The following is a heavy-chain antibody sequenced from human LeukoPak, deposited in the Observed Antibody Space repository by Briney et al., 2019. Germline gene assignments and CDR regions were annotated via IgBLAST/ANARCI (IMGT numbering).Heavy chain of an antibody. CDR3: ARDRDYIFFDY. CDR2: ISSSSSTI. CDR1: GFTFSSYS. V-gene: IGHV3-48*04. D-gene: IGHD4-11*01. J-gene: IGHJ4*02. Sequence: GGSLRLSCAASGFTFSSYSMNWVRQAPGKGLEWVSYISSSSSTIYYADSVKGRFTISRDNAENTLYLQMNSLRVEDTALYFCARDRDYIFFDYWGQGALVTVSS.